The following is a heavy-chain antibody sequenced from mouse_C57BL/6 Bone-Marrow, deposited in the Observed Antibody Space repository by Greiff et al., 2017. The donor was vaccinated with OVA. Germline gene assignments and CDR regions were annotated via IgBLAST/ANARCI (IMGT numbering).Heavy chain of an antibody. CDR2: FYPGSGSI. CDR1: GYTFTEYT. D-gene: IGHD1-1*01. J-gene: IGHJ1*03. Sequence: QVQLQQSGAELVKPGASVKLSCKASGYTFTEYTIHWVKQRSGQGLEWIGWFYPGSGSIKYNEKFKDKATLTADKSSSTVYMELSRLTSEDSAVYFCARHEDVYYYGSRGYFDVWGTGTTVTVSS. CDR3: ARHEDVYYYGSRGYFDV. V-gene: IGHV1-62-2*01.